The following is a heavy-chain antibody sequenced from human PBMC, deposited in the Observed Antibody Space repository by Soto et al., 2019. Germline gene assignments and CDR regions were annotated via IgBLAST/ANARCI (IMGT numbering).Heavy chain of an antibody. Sequence: GGSLRLSCAASKFTITSYWMHWVRQAPGKGLVWVSRINSDGSSISYADAVKGRFTISRDNAKNTLYLQMNSLRVEDTAVYYCARFYYDSSGYLPSPYYYYYGMDVWGQGTTVTVSS. D-gene: IGHD3-22*01. J-gene: IGHJ6*02. V-gene: IGHV3-74*01. CDR2: INSDGSSI. CDR1: KFTITSYW. CDR3: ARFYYDSSGYLPSPYYYYYGMDV.